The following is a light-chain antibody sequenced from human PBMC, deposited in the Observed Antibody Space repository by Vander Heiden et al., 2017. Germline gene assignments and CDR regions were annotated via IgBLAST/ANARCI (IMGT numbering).Light chain of an antibody. V-gene: IGKV1-39*01. CDR3: QQSYSIRT. CDR2: AAS. J-gene: IGKJ1*01. CDR1: QSIRRY. Sequence: DIQMTQSPSSLSASVGDRVTITCRASQSIRRYLNWYQQRPGKAPKLLIYAASSLQSGVPLRFSGSGSGTDFTLTISMLQPEDFATYYCQQSYSIRTFGQGTKVEIK.